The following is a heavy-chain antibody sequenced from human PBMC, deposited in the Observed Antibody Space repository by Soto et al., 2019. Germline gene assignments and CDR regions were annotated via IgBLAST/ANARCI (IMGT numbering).Heavy chain of an antibody. D-gene: IGHD1-7*01. V-gene: IGHV3-23*01. CDR3: AKDLFGNYADYFDY. CDR1: SFTFSSYA. CDR2: ISGSGANT. J-gene: IGHJ4*02. Sequence: GGSLRLSCAASSFTFSSYAMSWLRQAPGKGLEWVSGISGSGANTYYADSVKGRFTISRDNSKNTLYLQMNSLRVEDTAVYYCAKDLFGNYADYFDYWGQGT.